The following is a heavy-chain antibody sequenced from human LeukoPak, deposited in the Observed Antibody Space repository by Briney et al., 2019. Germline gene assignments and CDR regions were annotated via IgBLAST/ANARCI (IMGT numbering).Heavy chain of an antibody. CDR2: INHSGST. V-gene: IGHV4-34*01. J-gene: IGHJ6*02. D-gene: IGHD3-3*01. CDR1: GGSFSGYY. Sequence: SETLSLTCAVCGGSFSGYYWSWIRQPPGKGLEWIGEINHSGSTNYNPSLKSRVTISVDTPKNQFSLKLSSVTAADTAVYYCARAGITIFGVVYYYYGMDVWGQGTTVTVSS. CDR3: ARAGITIFGVVYYYYGMDV.